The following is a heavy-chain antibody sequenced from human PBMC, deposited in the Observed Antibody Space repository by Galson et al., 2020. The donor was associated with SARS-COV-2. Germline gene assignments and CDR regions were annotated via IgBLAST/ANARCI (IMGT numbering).Heavy chain of an antibody. CDR1: GASLSGYY. CDR3: AGGHIGAAATY. V-gene: IGHV4-34*01. CDR2: IRPSGIT. Sequence: SQASETLSLTCNVSGASLSGYYWTWIRLPPGKGPEWSGEIRPSGITNSSPSLSSRVAISVDTSDNQFSLKVTSVTAADTGVYFCAGGHIGAAATYWGQGSLVSVSS. D-gene: IGHD6-13*01. J-gene: IGHJ4*02.